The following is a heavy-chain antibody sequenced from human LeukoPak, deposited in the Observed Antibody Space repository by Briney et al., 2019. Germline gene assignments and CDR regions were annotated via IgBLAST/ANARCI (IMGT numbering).Heavy chain of an antibody. CDR1: GYPINNAYY. Sequence: PSETQSLTCGVSGYPINNAYYWVWIRQPPGKGLEWIGSLYHPDSTYYNPSLKSRVTMSVDTSRNQFSLRLSFVTAADTAVYYCARQYDSYFYYYLDLWGTGTTVTVSS. J-gene: IGHJ6*03. CDR3: ARQYDSYFYYYLDL. CDR2: LYHPDST. D-gene: IGHD2-2*01. V-gene: IGHV4-38-2*01.